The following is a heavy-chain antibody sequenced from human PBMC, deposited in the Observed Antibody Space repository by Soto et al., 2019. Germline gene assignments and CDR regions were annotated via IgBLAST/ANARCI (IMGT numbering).Heavy chain of an antibody. CDR2: ISGSSSII. D-gene: IGHD3-22*01. CDR1: GFTFSSYS. V-gene: IGHV3-48*02. CDR3: ARDYSSTYYYVYDY. Sequence: GGSLRLSCAASGFTFSSYSMNWVRQAPGKGLEWVSYISGSSSIIYYADSVKGRFTVSRDNAKNSQYLQMNSLRDEDAAVYYCARDYSSTYYYVYDYWGQGTLVTVSS. J-gene: IGHJ4*02.